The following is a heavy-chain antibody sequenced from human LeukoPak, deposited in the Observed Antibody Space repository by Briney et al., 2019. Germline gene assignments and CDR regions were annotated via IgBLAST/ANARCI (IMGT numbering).Heavy chain of an antibody. Sequence: GGSLRLSCAASGFTFSSYEMNWVRQAPGKGLEWVSYISKSGSTIYDADSVKGRFTISRDNAKNSLYLQMNSLRAEDTAVYYCAREREWLQVFDYWGQGTLVTVSS. CDR2: ISKSGSTI. D-gene: IGHD3-3*01. V-gene: IGHV3-48*03. CDR3: AREREWLQVFDY. J-gene: IGHJ4*02. CDR1: GFTFSSYE.